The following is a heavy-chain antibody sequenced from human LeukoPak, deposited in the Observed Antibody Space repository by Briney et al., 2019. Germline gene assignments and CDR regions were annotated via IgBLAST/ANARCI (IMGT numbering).Heavy chain of an antibody. V-gene: IGHV3-7*04. CDR2: IKSDGTQN. D-gene: IGHD6-13*01. J-gene: IGHJ6*02. CDR3: ARLRPYSSSWYAYYGMDV. CDR1: GFTFSSYW. Sequence: GGSLRLSCVASGFTFSSYWMTWVRQAPGKGLEWVANIKSDGTQNYYVDSVKGRFTISRDNAKNSLCLQMNSLRADETAVYYCARLRPYSSSWYAYYGMDVWGQGTTVTVSS.